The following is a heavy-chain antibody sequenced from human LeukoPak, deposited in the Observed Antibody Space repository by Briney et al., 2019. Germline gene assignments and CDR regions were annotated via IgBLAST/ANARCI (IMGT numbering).Heavy chain of an antibody. D-gene: IGHD3-16*01. V-gene: IGHV1-2*02. J-gene: IGHJ4*02. CDR3: ARDQGGMLISDY. Sequence: ASVKVSCKASGGTFSSYAISWVRQAPGQGLEWMGGIIPNSGGTNYAQKFQGRVTMARDTSISTAYMELSRLRYDDTAVYYCARDQGGMLISDYWGQGTLVTVSS. CDR1: GGTFSSYA. CDR2: IIPNSGGT.